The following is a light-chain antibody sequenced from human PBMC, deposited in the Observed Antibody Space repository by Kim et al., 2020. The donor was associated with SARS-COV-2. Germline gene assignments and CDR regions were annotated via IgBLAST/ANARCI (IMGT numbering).Light chain of an antibody. V-gene: IGKV1-5*01. Sequence: DIQMTQSPSTLSASVGDRISITCRASQSISSRLAWYQQKPGQAPKLLIYDASTLEGGVPSRFSGGGSGTEFTLTITSLQPDDFASYSCQHYHSYPLTFGGGTKLGI. CDR3: QHYHSYPLT. CDR1: QSISSR. J-gene: IGKJ4*01. CDR2: DAS.